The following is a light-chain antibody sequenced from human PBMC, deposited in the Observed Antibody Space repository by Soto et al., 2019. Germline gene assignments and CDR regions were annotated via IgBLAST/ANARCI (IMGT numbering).Light chain of an antibody. J-gene: IGKJ1*01. V-gene: IGKV3-15*01. CDR1: QSVSSSN. CDR2: GAS. CDR3: QQYNNWPRT. Sequence: EIVLTQSPGTLSLYPGERATLSCRASQSVSSSNLAWYQQKPGQAPRLLIYGASTRATGIPARFSGSGSGTEFTLTISSLQSEDFAVYYCQQYNNWPRTFGQGTKVDI.